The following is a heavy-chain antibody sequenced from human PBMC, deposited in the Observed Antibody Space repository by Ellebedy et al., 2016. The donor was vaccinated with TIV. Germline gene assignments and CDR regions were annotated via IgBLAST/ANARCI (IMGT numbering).Heavy chain of an antibody. J-gene: IGHJ6*03. V-gene: IGHV3-7*03. Sequence: GESLKISCAAYGFSFRSYWMTWVRQAPGKGLEWVANINQGGSERHYVDSVKGRFTISRDNAKTSLYLQMNGLRADDTAVYYCARDSRYNWNDWDYYHMDVWGKGTTVTVSS. D-gene: IGHD1-1*01. CDR2: INQGGSER. CDR1: GFSFRSYW. CDR3: ARDSRYNWNDWDYYHMDV.